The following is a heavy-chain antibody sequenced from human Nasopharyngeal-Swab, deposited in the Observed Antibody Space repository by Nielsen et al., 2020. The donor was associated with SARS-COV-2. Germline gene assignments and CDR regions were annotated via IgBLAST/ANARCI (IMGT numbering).Heavy chain of an antibody. Sequence: ASVKVSCKASGYTLSNYAMYWVRQAPGQRPVFMGGINAGKGNTIYSQRFQGRVRISRDTSANTVYMELNRLRSEDTAVYYCARVPAVAASRIDYWGQGTLVTVSS. CDR2: INAGKGNT. J-gene: IGHJ4*02. D-gene: IGHD6-19*01. V-gene: IGHV1-3*01. CDR1: GYTLSNYA. CDR3: ARVPAVAASRIDY.